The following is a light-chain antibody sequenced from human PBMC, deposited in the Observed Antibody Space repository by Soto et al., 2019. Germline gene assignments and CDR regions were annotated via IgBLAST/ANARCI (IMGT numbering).Light chain of an antibody. CDR3: QQYGSSPYT. J-gene: IGKJ2*01. CDR2: GAS. V-gene: IGKV3-20*01. Sequence: EIVLIQSPGTVSLSPGERGTLSCRASQSVSSSYLAWYQQKPGQAPRLLIYGASSRATGIPDRFSGSGSGTDFTLTISRLEPEDFAVYYCQQYGSSPYTFGQGTKLEIK. CDR1: QSVSSSY.